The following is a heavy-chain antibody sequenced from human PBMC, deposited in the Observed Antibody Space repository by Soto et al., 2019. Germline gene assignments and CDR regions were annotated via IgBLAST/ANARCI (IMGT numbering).Heavy chain of an antibody. V-gene: IGHV4-4*07. CDR2: IYTSGST. CDR3: ARDTPVTGTHDY. D-gene: IGHD1-7*01. CDR1: GGSISSYY. Sequence: SETLSLTCTVSGGSISSYYWNWIRQPAGKGLEWIGRIYTSGSTNYNPSLKSRVTISVDTSKNQFSLKLSSVTAADTAVYYCARDTPVTGTHDYWGQGPLVTVSS. J-gene: IGHJ4*02.